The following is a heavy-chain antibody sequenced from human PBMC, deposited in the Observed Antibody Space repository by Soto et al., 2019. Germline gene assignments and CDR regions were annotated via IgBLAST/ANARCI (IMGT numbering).Heavy chain of an antibody. Sequence: SETLSLTCAVSGGSISSSNWWSWVRQPPGKGLEWIGEIYHSGITNYKPSLKSRVTISVDTSKNQFSLKLTSVTAADTAVYYCERRGELRDPYNYWGQGTLVTVSS. D-gene: IGHD3-3*01. CDR2: IYHSGIT. CDR1: GGSISSSNW. CDR3: ERRGELRDPYNY. J-gene: IGHJ4*02. V-gene: IGHV4-4*02.